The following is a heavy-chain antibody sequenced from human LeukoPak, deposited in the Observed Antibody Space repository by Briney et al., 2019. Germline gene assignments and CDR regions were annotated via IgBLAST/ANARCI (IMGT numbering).Heavy chain of an antibody. CDR1: GFTFSSYG. J-gene: IGHJ6*03. V-gene: IGHV3-30*02. CDR3: AKEYSSSWYPYYYYYMDV. D-gene: IGHD6-13*01. Sequence: GGSLRLSCAASGFTFSSYGMHWVRQAPGKGLEGVAFIRYDGSNKYYADSVKGRFTISRDNSKNTLYLQMNSLRAEDTAVYYCAKEYSSSWYPYYYYYMDVWGKGTTVTISS. CDR2: IRYDGSNK.